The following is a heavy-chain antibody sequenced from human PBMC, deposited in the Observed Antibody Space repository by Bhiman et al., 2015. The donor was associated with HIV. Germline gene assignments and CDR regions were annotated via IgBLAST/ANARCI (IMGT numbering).Heavy chain of an antibody. CDR1: GFTLNTYA. CDR2: ISYDGTIK. Sequence: QVQLVESGGGVVQPGGSLRLSCTASGFTLNTYAVHWVRQAPGKGLEWLAVISYDGTIKNYAASGKGRFTISRDNAKNTVYLQMNSLRAEDTAVYYCAREKGDSSGYYYRPWYYYGMDVWGQGTTVTVSS. J-gene: IGHJ6*02. CDR3: AREKGDSSGYYYRPWYYYGMDV. V-gene: IGHV3-30-3*01. D-gene: IGHD3-22*01.